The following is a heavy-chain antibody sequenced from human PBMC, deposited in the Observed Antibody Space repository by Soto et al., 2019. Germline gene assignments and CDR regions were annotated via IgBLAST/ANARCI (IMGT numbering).Heavy chain of an antibody. Sequence: ESGPTRVNPTPTLPLTCTFSGFSLITSGMCVSWMRKPPGKALEWLALIDWDDDKYYSTSLKTRLTISKDTSKNQVVLTMTNMDPVDTATYYCARNRDGYNYLFDYWGQGTMVTVSS. CDR3: ARNRDGYNYLFDY. CDR1: GFSLITSGMC. V-gene: IGHV2-70*01. CDR2: IDWDDDK. J-gene: IGHJ4*02. D-gene: IGHD5-12*01.